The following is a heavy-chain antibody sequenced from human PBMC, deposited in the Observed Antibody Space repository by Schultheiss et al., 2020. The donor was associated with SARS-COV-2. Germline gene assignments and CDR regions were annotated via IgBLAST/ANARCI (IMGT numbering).Heavy chain of an antibody. CDR1: GFTFSNAW. CDR2: IKSKTDGGTT. Sequence: GGSLRLSCAASGFTFSNAWMSWVRQAPGKWLEWVGRIKSKTDGGTTDYAAPVKGRFTISRDDSKNTLYLQMNSLKTEDTAVYYCTTEPENHLGYCSSTSCSISPPVDYYCYYMDVWGKGTTVTVAS. D-gene: IGHD2-2*01. V-gene: IGHV3-15*01. CDR3: TTEPENHLGYCSSTSCSISPPVDYYCYYMDV. J-gene: IGHJ6*03.